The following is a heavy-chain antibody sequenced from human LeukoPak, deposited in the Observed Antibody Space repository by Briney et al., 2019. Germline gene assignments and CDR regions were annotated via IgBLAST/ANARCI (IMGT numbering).Heavy chain of an antibody. J-gene: IGHJ3*02. CDR2: ISAYNGNT. D-gene: IGHD3-22*01. V-gene: IGHV1-18*01. Sequence: ASVKVSCKASGCTFTSYGISWVRQAPGQGLEWMGWISAYNGNTNYAQKLQGRVTMTTDISTSTAYMELRSLRSDDTAVYYCARVEYYYDSSGYYRDAFDIWGQGTMVTVSS. CDR3: ARVEYYYDSSGYYRDAFDI. CDR1: GCTFTSYG.